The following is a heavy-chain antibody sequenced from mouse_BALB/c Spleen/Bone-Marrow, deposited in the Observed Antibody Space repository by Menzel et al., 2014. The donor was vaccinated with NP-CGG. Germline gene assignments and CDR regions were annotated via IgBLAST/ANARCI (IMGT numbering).Heavy chain of an antibody. D-gene: IGHD2-3*01. Sequence: QVQLKESGAELVRPGASVKLSCKTSGYTFTSYWINWVKQRPGQGLEWIGNIYPSDNYTNYNQKFKDKATLTVDISSTTAYMQLSSPTSEDSAVYYCTRTYEYFDCWGQGTTLTVSS. CDR3: TRTYEYFDC. CDR2: IYPSDNYT. CDR1: GYTFTSYW. J-gene: IGHJ2*01. V-gene: IGHV1-69*02.